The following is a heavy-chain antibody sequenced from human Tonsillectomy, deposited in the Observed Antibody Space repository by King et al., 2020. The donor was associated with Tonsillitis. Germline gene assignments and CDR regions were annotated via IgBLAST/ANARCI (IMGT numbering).Heavy chain of an antibody. CDR3: ARVTSHVEMSSIWVHWYFDL. D-gene: IGHD5-24*01. V-gene: IGHV4-4*07. CDR1: GGSISKDY. CDR2: IYTSGNT. Sequence: VQLQESGPGLVKPSETLSLTCTVSGGSISKDYWSWIRQPAGKRLEWIGRIYTSGNTIYNPSLQSRVTMSVDTSKNQFSLNLTSVTAADTAVYFCARVTSHVEMSSIWVHWYFDLWGRGTLVTVSS. J-gene: IGHJ2*01.